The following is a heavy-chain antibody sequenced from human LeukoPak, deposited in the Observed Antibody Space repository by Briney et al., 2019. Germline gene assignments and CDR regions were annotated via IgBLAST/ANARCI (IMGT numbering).Heavy chain of an antibody. D-gene: IGHD3-22*01. V-gene: IGHV5-51*01. CDR3: ARLTVRGYYDSSGYPSDAFDI. CDR2: IYPGDSDT. J-gene: IGHJ3*02. CDR1: GCLFTSCS. Sequence: GESLEISCQGSGCLFTSCSIGWVRQLPGKGLEWMGIIYPGDSDTRYSPSFQGQVTISASKSISTAYLQWSSLKASDTAMYYCARLTVRGYYDSSGYPSDAFDIWGQGTMVTVSS.